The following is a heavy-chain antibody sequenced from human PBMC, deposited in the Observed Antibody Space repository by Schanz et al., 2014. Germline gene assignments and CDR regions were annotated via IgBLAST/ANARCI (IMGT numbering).Heavy chain of an antibody. V-gene: IGHV3-74*02. Sequence: EVHLVESGGGLVQPGGSLRLSCAASGITFSSHSFNWVRQAPGKGLVWVSRINGDGSRTAYADSVKGRFTISRDNSKNTLYLQMNSLRAEDTAVYYCARKMKLGVYGGKGHDSLDIWGQGTMVTVSS. CDR2: INGDGSRT. CDR3: ARKMKLGVYGGKGHDSLDI. CDR1: GITFSSHS. D-gene: IGHD4-17*01. J-gene: IGHJ3*02.